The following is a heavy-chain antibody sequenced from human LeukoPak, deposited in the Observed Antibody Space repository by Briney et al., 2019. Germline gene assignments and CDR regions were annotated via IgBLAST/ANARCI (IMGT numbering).Heavy chain of an antibody. CDR2: ISYDGSNK. J-gene: IGHJ4*02. D-gene: IGHD6-13*01. CDR3: ARYAQQLVDY. V-gene: IGHV3-30*04. CDR1: GFISSSNA. Sequence: GRSLRLSCAASGFISSSNAKKWVGQAPGKGLEWVAVISYDGSNKYYADSVKGRFTISTDNSKNALYLQMSSLRAEDTAVYYCARYAQQLVDYWGQGTLVTVSS.